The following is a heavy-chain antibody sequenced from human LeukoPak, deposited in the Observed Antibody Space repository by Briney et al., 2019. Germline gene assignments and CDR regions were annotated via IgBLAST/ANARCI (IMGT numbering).Heavy chain of an antibody. V-gene: IGHV3-48*03. CDR2: ISSSGSTI. Sequence: GGSLRLSCAASGFTFSSYEMNWVRQAPGKGLEWLSYISSSGSTIYYADSVKVRFTISRDNAKNSLYPQMNSLRAEDTAVYYCARVTRQYYDSSGYYPHSDYWGQGTLVTVPS. J-gene: IGHJ4*02. D-gene: IGHD3-22*01. CDR1: GFTFSSYE. CDR3: ARVTRQYYDSSGYYPHSDY.